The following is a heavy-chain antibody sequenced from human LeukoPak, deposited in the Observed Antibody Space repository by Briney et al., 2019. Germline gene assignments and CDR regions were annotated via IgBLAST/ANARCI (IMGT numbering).Heavy chain of an antibody. V-gene: IGHV3-33*01. Sequence: GGSLRLSCAASGFPFSSYGMHWVHQAPGKGLEWVARLVYDARSDYANSVKGRFSISRDDSKNTLFLDMSNLRVEDTALYYCARDLSAAFDFWGQGVLVTVSS. J-gene: IGHJ4*02. D-gene: IGHD6-25*01. CDR2: LVYDARS. CDR3: ARDLSAAFDF. CDR1: GFPFSSYG.